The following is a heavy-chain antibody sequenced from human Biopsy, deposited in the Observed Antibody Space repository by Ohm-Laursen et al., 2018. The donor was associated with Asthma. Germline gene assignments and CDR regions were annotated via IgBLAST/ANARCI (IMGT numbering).Heavy chain of an antibody. V-gene: IGHV4-39*07. D-gene: IGHD7-27*01. CDR3: ARWGSFGFDY. Sequence: GTLSLTCTVSGGSISSSSYYWGWIRQPPGKGLEWIGSIYYSGSTYYNPSLKSRVTISVDTSKNQFSLNLSSVTAADTAVYYCARWGSFGFDYWGQGTLVTVSS. CDR1: GGSISSSSYY. CDR2: IYYSGST. J-gene: IGHJ4*02.